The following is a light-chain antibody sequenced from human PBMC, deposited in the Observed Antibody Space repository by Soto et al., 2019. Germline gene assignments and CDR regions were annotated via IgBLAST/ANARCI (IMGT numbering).Light chain of an antibody. CDR1: QSVLSSSNNKNY. Sequence: DIVMTQSPESLAVSLGERATINCRSSQSVLSSSNNKNYLVWYQQKPGHPPKLLTSWASTRESGVPDRFSGSGSGTDFTLTISSLQAEDVAVYYCQQSYSSPITFGQGTRLEIK. CDR2: WAS. V-gene: IGKV4-1*01. J-gene: IGKJ5*01. CDR3: QQSYSSPIT.